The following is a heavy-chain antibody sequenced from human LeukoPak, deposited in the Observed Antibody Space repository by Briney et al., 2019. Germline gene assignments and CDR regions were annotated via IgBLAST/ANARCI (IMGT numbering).Heavy chain of an antibody. CDR1: GFTFSDYY. CDR2: ISGVASDI. J-gene: IGHJ3*02. Sequence: GGSLRLSCAASGFTFSDYYMTWIRQAPGKGLEWVSYISGVASDIHYGDSVKGRFTISRDNAKNSLYLQMNSLRAEDTAVYYCARGPRYSSSWNHDAFDIWGQGTMATVSS. D-gene: IGHD6-13*01. V-gene: IGHV3-11*04. CDR3: ARGPRYSSSWNHDAFDI.